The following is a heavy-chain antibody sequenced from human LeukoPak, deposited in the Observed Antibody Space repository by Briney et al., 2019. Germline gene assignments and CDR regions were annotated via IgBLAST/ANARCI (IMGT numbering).Heavy chain of an antibody. CDR2: INWNGGST. CDR3: ARGPWVAARAGNDAFDI. D-gene: IGHD6-6*01. J-gene: IGHJ3*02. Sequence: GGSLRLSCAASGFTFDDYGMSWVRQAPGKGLEWVSGINWNGGSTGYADSVKGRFTISRDNAKNSLYLQMNSLRAEDTALYYCARGPWVAARAGNDAFDIWGQGTMVTVSS. CDR1: GFTFDDYG. V-gene: IGHV3-20*04.